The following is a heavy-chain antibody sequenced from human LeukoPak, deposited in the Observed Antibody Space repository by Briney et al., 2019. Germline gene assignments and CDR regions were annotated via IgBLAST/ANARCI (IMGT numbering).Heavy chain of an antibody. V-gene: IGHV1-2*02. D-gene: IGHD2-8*01. CDR2: INPNSGGT. J-gene: IGHJ6*03. Sequence: ASVKVSCKASGYTFTGYYMHWVRQAPGQGLEWMGWINPNSGGTNYAQKFQGRVTMTRDTSISTAYMELSRLRPDDTAVYYCARDRNGVYYYYYMDVWGKGTTVTVSS. CDR1: GYTFTGYY. CDR3: ARDRNGVYYYYYMDV.